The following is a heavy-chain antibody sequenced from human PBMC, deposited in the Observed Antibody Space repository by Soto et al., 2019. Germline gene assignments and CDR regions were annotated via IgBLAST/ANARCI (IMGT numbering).Heavy chain of an antibody. Sequence: ASVKVSCKASGYTFTSYGISWVRQAPGQGLEWMGWISAYNGNTNYAQKLQGRVTMTTDTSTSTAYMELRSLRSDDTAVYYCARDLGDDSSLTGHERLGPFDYWGQGTLVTVSS. D-gene: IGHD3-22*01. CDR3: ARDLGDDSSLTGHERLGPFDY. CDR2: ISAYNGNT. J-gene: IGHJ4*02. CDR1: GYTFTSYG. V-gene: IGHV1-18*01.